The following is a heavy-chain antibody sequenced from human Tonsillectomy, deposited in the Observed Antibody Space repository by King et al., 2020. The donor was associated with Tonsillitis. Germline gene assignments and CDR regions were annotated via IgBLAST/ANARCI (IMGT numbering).Heavy chain of an antibody. CDR2: IKIKGST. D-gene: IGHD2-15*01. V-gene: IGHV4-34*01. Sequence: VQLQQWGAGLLKPSETLSLTCAVYGGSFRDYYLIWIRPPPGMGLWWVVEIKIKGSTNYNPSLKSRVTILVDTSKNQFSLKLSSVTAAYTAVYYCARGEGVAATDYYYYMDVWGKGTTVAVSS. CDR1: GGSFRDYY. CDR3: ARGEGVAATDYYYYMDV. J-gene: IGHJ6*03.